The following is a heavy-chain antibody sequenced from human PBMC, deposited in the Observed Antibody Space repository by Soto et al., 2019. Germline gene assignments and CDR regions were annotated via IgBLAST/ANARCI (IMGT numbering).Heavy chain of an antibody. CDR2: IRSQAYSYAT. D-gene: IGHD1-1*01. V-gene: IGHV3-73*01. CDR1: GFTFSGSD. J-gene: IGHJ4*02. CDR3: AKRATGTYFDY. Sequence: GGSLRLSCAASGFTFSGSDVHWVRQASGKGLEWVGHIRSQAYSYATAYAASVKGRVTISRDDSENMAYLQMNRLRTEDTAVYYCAKRATGTYFDYWGQGT.